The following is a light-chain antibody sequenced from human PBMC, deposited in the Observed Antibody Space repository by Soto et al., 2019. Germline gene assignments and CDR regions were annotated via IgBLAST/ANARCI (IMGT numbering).Light chain of an antibody. CDR1: SGHSSYA. CDR2: LDSDGSH. Sequence: QSVLTQSPSASASLGASVKLTCTLSSGHSSYAIAWHQQQPEKGPRYLMKLDSDGSHTKGDAIPDRFSGSSSGAERYLTVCSRQSEDEADYYCQTWGTGIHVVFGGGTQPTVL. V-gene: IGLV4-69*01. J-gene: IGLJ2*01. CDR3: QTWGTGIHVV.